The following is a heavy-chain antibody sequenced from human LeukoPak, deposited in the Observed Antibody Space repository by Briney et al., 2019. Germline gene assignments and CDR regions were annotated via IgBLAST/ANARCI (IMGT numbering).Heavy chain of an antibody. CDR2: ISSSGSTI. V-gene: IGHV3-11*01. D-gene: IGHD3-10*01. CDR3: ARDPYYYGSGSYYIPYYFDY. CDR1: GFTFSDYY. J-gene: IGHJ4*02. Sequence: GGSLRLSCAASGFTFSDYYMSWIRQAPGKGLEWVSYISSSGSTIYYADSVKGRFTISRDNAKNSLYLQMNSPRAEDTAVYYCARDPYYYGSGSYYIPYYFDYWGQGTLVTVSS.